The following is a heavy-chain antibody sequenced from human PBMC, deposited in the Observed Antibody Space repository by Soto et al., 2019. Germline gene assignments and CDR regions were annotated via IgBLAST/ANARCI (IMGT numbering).Heavy chain of an antibody. Sequence: GGFLRLSCAASGFTFSSYAMSWVRQAPGKGLEWVSAISGSGGSTYYADSVKGRFTISRDNSKNTLYLQMNSLRAEDTAVYYCAKEGPYYYDSSHPFDYWGQGTLVTVSS. J-gene: IGHJ4*02. CDR1: GFTFSSYA. CDR2: ISGSGGST. CDR3: AKEGPYYYDSSHPFDY. D-gene: IGHD3-22*01. V-gene: IGHV3-23*01.